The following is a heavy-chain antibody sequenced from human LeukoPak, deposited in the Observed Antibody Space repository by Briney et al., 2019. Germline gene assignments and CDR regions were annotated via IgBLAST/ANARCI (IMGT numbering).Heavy chain of an antibody. CDR2: INPNSGGT. CDR1: GYTFTGYY. Sequence: ASVKVSCKASGYTFTGYYMRWVRQAPGQGLEWMGRINPNSGGTNYAQKFQGRVTMTRDTSISTAYMELSRLRSDDTAVYYCARAYQGIAAAGTPRGGFDPWGQGTLVTVSS. CDR3: ARAYQGIAAAGTPRGGFDP. D-gene: IGHD6-13*01. J-gene: IGHJ5*02. V-gene: IGHV1-2*06.